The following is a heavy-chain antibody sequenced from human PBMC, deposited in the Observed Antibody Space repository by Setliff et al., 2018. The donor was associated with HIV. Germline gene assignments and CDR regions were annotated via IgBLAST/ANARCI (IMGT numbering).Heavy chain of an antibody. CDR2: IYYSGST. D-gene: IGHD4-4*01. CDR1: GGSISSGNYY. Sequence: SETLSLTCTVSGGSISSGNYYWSWIRQHPGKGLEWIGYIYYSGSTYYNPSLKSRVTMSVDTSKNQFSLKLSSVTAADTAIYYCARGKHDFSNYGSSDYFYYMDVWGKGTTVTVSS. V-gene: IGHV4-31*03. CDR3: ARGKHDFSNYGSSDYFYYMDV. J-gene: IGHJ6*03.